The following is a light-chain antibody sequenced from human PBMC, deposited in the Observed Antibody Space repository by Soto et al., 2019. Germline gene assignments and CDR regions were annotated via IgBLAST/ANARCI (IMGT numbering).Light chain of an antibody. Sequence: QSALTQPASVSGSPGQSITVSCTGTSTDVGGDNYVSWYQQYPGKAPKLIIYDVSSRPSGVSDRFSGSKSGNTASLTVSGLQAEDEADYYCNSYTSATTLRGVFGVGTKVTVL. CDR2: DVS. CDR3: NSYTSATTLRGV. V-gene: IGLV2-14*03. CDR1: STDVGGDNY. J-gene: IGLJ1*01.